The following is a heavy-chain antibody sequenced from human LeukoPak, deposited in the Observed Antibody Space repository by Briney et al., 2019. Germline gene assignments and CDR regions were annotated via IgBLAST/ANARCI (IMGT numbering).Heavy chain of an antibody. CDR3: TRRSPYCSGGSCYLLMGV. CDR1: GFTFSSYS. J-gene: IGHJ6*04. Sequence: PGGSLRLSCAASGFTFSSYSMNWVRQAPGKGLEWVSSISSSSSYIYYADSVKGRFTISRDNAKNSLYLQMNSLKTEDTAVYYCTRRSPYCSGGSCYLLMGVWGKGTTVTVSS. D-gene: IGHD2-15*01. CDR2: ISSSSSYI. V-gene: IGHV3-21*04.